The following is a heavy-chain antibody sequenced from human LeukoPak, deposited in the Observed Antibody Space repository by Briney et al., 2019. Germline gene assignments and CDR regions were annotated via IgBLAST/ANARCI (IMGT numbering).Heavy chain of an antibody. J-gene: IGHJ6*02. D-gene: IGHD3-10*01. Sequence: GGSLRLSCAASGFTFSDYYMSWVRQAPGKGLEWVANIKQDGSEKYYVDSVKGRFTISRDNAKNSLYLQMNSLRAEDAAVYYCARVRTLGFGELCYGMDVWGQGTTVTVSS. CDR2: IKQDGSEK. V-gene: IGHV3-7*01. CDR3: ARVRTLGFGELCYGMDV. CDR1: GFTFSDYY.